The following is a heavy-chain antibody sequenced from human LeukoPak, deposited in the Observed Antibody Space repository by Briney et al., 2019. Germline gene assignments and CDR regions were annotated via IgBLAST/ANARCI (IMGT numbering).Heavy chain of an antibody. Sequence: SSETLSLTCTVPGGSISSYYWAWIRQPPGKGLEWIGYIYYSGNTNYNPSLKSRVTISVDTSKNQFSLKLSSVTAADTAVYYCARVSFIPAVNFGWWFDPWGQGTLVTVSS. D-gene: IGHD6-13*01. CDR3: ARVSFIPAVNFGWWFDP. V-gene: IGHV4-59*01. CDR1: GGSISSYY. J-gene: IGHJ5*02. CDR2: IYYSGNT.